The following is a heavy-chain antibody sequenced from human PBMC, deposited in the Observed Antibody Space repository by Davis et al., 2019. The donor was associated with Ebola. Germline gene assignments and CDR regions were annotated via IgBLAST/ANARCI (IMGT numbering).Heavy chain of an antibody. CDR3: AKFVATGYYYYGMDV. CDR1: GFTFSGYY. V-gene: IGHV3-11*01. CDR2: ISSSGSTI. Sequence: PGGSLRLSCAASGFTFSGYYMSWIRQAPGKGLEWVSYISSSGSTIYYADPVKGRFTISRDNAKNSLYLQMNSLRAEDTAVYYCAKFVATGYYYYGMDVWGQGTTVTVSS. J-gene: IGHJ6*02.